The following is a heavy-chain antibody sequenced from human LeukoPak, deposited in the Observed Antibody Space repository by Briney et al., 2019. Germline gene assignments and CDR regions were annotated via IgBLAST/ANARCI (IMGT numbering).Heavy chain of an antibody. V-gene: IGHV3-23*01. CDR2: ISGSDSST. Sequence: GGSLRLSWAASGFTFSSSAMSWVRQAAGKGLEWVSTISGSDSSTHYADSVKGRFTISRDNSKNTLYLQMNSLRAEDTAVYYCAELGITMIGGVWGKGTTVTISS. D-gene: IGHD3-10*02. J-gene: IGHJ6*04. CDR3: AELGITMIGGV. CDR1: GFTFSSSA.